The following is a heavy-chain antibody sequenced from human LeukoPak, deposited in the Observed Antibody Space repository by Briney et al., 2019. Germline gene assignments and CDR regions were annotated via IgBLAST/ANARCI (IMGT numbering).Heavy chain of an antibody. CDR3: AKDLHNYGLDV. Sequence: GGSLRLSCAASGFDVSTMWMIWVRQAPGKGLEWISVLSSDDRTHYSDSVKGRFSISRDNLKNTIYLQMSSLRVEDTALYYCAKDLHNYGLDVWGQGTTVTVS. CDR1: GFDVSTMW. J-gene: IGHJ6*02. CDR2: LSSDDRT. V-gene: IGHV3-66*02.